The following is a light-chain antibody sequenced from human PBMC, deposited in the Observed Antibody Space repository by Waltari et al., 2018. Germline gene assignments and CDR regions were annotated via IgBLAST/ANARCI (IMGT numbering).Light chain of an antibody. V-gene: IGKV1-5*03. CDR1: QGVNRW. CDR2: EAS. Sequence: DFQMTQPPSTLPASVGDRVPITCRASQGVNRWLAWYQQKPGKAPELLIYEASSLESGVPSRFSGSGSGKEFTLTISSLQPDDFGTYYCQQYVNYWTFGQGTKVEIK. CDR3: QQYVNYWT. J-gene: IGKJ1*01.